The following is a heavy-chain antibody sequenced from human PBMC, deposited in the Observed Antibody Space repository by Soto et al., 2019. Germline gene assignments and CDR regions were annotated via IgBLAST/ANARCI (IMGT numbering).Heavy chain of an antibody. J-gene: IGHJ6*02. V-gene: IGHV3-74*01. D-gene: IGHD5-18*01. CDR2: INSDGSSI. CDR1: KFTITSYW. CDR3: AREVSHGYVLRGMDV. Sequence: EVQSVESGGGLVQPGGSVRLSCAASKFTITSYWMHWVRQAPGKGLVWVSRINSDGSSISYADAVKGRFTISRDNAKNTLYLQMNSLRVEDTAVYYCAREVSHGYVLRGMDVWGQGTTVTVFS.